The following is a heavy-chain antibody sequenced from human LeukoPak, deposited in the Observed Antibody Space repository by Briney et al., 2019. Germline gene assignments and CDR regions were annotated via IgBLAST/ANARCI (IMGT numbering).Heavy chain of an antibody. Sequence: ASETLSLTCTVSGGSISSYYWSWIRQPPGKGLEWIGYIYYGGSTNYNPSLKSRVTISVDTSKNQFSLKLSSVTAADTAVYYCARGRTDPFDYWGQGTLVTVSS. CDR1: GGSISSYY. V-gene: IGHV4-59*01. CDR2: IYYGGST. CDR3: ARGRTDPFDY. J-gene: IGHJ4*02.